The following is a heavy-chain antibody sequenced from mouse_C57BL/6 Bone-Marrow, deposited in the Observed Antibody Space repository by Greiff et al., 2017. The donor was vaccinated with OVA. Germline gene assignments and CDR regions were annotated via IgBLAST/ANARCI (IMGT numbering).Heavy chain of an antibody. CDR2: ISSGGSYT. J-gene: IGHJ4*01. CDR3: ARRMVTTGNYYAMDY. CDR1: GFTFSSYG. Sequence: EVQVVESGGDLVKPGGSLKLSCAASGFTFSSYGMSWVRQTPDKRLEWVATISSGGSYTYYPDSVKGRLTISRDDAKITLYLQMSSLKSEYTAMYYCARRMVTTGNYYAMDYWGQGTSVTVSS. D-gene: IGHD2-2*01. V-gene: IGHV5-6*01.